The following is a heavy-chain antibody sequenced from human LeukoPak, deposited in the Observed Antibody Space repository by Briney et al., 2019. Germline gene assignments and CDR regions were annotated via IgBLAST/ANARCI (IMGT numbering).Heavy chain of an antibody. D-gene: IGHD6-13*01. CDR3: ASPGIAAAALEYYFDY. V-gene: IGHV4-39*01. CDR1: GGSISSSSYY. J-gene: IGHJ4*02. CDR2: IYYSGST. Sequence: SETLSLTCTVSGGSISSSSYYWGWIRKPPGKGLEWIGSIYYSGSTYYNPSLKSRVTISVDTSKNQFSLKLSSVTAADTAVYYCASPGIAAAALEYYFDYWGQGTLVTVSS.